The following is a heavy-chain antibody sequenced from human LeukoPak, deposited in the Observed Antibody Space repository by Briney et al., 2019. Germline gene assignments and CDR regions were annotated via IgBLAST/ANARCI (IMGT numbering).Heavy chain of an antibody. CDR1: GFTFSSYG. D-gene: IGHD2-15*01. CDR2: ISYDGSNK. Sequence: GGSLRLSCAASGFTFSSYGMHWVRQAPGKGLEWVAVISYDGSNKYYADSVKGRFTISRDNSKNTLYLQMNSLRAEDTAVYYCAKKEGGGSWTYYYGMDVWGKGTTVTVSS. CDR3: AKKEGGGSWTYYYGMDV. V-gene: IGHV3-30*18. J-gene: IGHJ6*04.